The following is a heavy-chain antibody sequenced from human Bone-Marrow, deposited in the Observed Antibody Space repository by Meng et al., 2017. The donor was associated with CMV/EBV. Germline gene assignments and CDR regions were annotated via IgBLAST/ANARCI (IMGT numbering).Heavy chain of an antibody. V-gene: IGHV3-30*02. CDR2: IRYDGSNK. J-gene: IGHJ4*02. CDR3: ASDIVVVPAGADYFDY. CDR1: GFTFSSYG. Sequence: GESLKISCAASGFTFSSYGMHWVRQAPGKGLEWVAFIRYDGSNKYYADSVKGRFTISRDNSKNTLYLQMNSLRAEDTAVYYCASDIVVVPAGADYFDYWGQGTLVTVSS. D-gene: IGHD2-2*01.